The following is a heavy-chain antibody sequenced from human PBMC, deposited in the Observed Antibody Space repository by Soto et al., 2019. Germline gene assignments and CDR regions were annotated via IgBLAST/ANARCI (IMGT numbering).Heavy chain of an antibody. Sequence: GGSLRLSCAASGFTFSSYAMSWVRQAPGKGLEWVSAISGSGGSTYYADSVKGRFTISRDNSKNTLYLQMNSLRAEDTAVYYCAKDVDFWSGYYISWGPSFDYWGQGTLVTVSS. J-gene: IGHJ4*02. CDR1: GFTFSSYA. D-gene: IGHD3-3*01. CDR3: AKDVDFWSGYYISWGPSFDY. V-gene: IGHV3-23*01. CDR2: ISGSGGST.